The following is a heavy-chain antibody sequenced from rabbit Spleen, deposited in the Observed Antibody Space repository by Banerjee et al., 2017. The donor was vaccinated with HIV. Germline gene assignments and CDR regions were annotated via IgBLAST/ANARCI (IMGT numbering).Heavy chain of an antibody. CDR1: GFSFSSRYY. V-gene: IGHV1S45*01. D-gene: IGHD8-1*01. CDR2: IDTGSANT. CDR3: ARCDGGSKYYASRLDL. Sequence: QEQLVESGGGLFQPGGSLTLTCTASGFSFSSRYYMCWVRQAPGKGLEWIGCIDTGSANTYYASWAKGRFTSSKTSSTTMTLQMTSLTAADTATYFCARCDGGSKYYASRLDLWGPGTLVTVS. J-gene: IGHJ3*01.